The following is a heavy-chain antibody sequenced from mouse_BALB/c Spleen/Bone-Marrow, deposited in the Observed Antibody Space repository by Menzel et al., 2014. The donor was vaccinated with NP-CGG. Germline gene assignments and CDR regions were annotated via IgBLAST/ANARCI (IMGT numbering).Heavy chain of an antibody. CDR1: GYTFTDYW. CDR3: ARSDYRYDPFAY. J-gene: IGHJ3*01. D-gene: IGHD2-14*01. V-gene: IGHV1-69*01. CDR2: IDTSDSYT. Sequence: VKLMESGAELVMPGASVKMSCKASGYTFTDYWMHWVKRRPGQGLEWIGAIDTSDSYTSYNQKFKGKATLTVDESSSTAYMQLSSLTSEDSAVYYCARSDYRYDPFAYWGQGTLVTVSA.